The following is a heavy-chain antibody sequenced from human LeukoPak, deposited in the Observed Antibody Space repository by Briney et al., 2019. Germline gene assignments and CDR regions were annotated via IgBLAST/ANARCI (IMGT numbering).Heavy chain of an antibody. J-gene: IGHJ4*02. CDR2: IYPGDSDT. D-gene: IGHD6-19*01. CDR3: ARRRDGSGWHFDY. CDR1: GCSFTSYW. Sequence: GGSREISCQGSGCSFTSYWIGWVRQMPGKGLEWMGSIYPGDSDTRYSPSFQGQVIISADKSISTAYLQWSSLKASDTAMYYCARRRDGSGWHFDYWGQGTLVTASS. V-gene: IGHV5-51*01.